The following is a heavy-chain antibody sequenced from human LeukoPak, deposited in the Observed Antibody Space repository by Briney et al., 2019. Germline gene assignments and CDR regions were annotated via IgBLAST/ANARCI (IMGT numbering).Heavy chain of an antibody. V-gene: IGHV1-46*01. CDR3: ARGREDDSSGYYYLASKGYGMDV. CDR2: INPSGGST. Sequence: ASVKVSCKASGYTFTSYYMHWVRQAPGQGLEWMGIINPSGGSTSYAQKFQGRVTMTRDTSTSTVYMELSSLRSEDTAVYYCARGREDDSSGYYYLASKGYGMDVWGQGTTVTVSS. J-gene: IGHJ6*02. CDR1: GYTFTSYY. D-gene: IGHD3-22*01.